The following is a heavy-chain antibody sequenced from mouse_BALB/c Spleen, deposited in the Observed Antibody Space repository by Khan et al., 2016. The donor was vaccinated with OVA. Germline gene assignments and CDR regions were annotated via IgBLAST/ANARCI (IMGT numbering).Heavy chain of an antibody. CDR3: ARTGRYDG. D-gene: IGHD2-14*01. V-gene: IGHV3-8*02. J-gene: IGHJ3*01. Sequence: VQLKQSGPSLVKPSQTLSLTCSVTGDSITSCYWNWIRKFPGNKLEYIGYISYTGSTYYNPSLKSRISISRDTSKNHYYIQLNSVTTEDTATYYCARTGRYDGWGQGTLVTVSA. CDR1: GDSITSCY. CDR2: ISYTGST.